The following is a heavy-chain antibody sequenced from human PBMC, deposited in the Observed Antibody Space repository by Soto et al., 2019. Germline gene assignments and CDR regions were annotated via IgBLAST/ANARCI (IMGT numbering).Heavy chain of an antibody. CDR2: TYFRSKWYN. CDR1: GDSVSSNTAS. CDR3: AKGDNLGPKTGYAFDP. Sequence: SQTPSPTCALSGDSVSSNTASWNWIRQSPSRGLEWLGRTYFRSKWYNDYAVSVKSRIIINPDTSNNQFSLQLNSVTPEDTAVYFCAKGDNLGPKTGYAFDPWGQGIMVTVSS. V-gene: IGHV6-1*01. J-gene: IGHJ5*02. D-gene: IGHD5-12*01.